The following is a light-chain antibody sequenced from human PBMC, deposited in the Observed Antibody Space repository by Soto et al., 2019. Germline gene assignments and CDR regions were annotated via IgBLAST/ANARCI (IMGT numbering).Light chain of an antibody. Sequence: DIQMPQSPSALSASVGGRVTITCRASQSISSWLAWYQQKPGKAPKLLIYKASSLESGVPSRFSGSGSGTEFTLTISSLQPDDFATYYCQQYNSYWTFGQGTKVDIK. CDR2: KAS. CDR3: QQYNSYWT. V-gene: IGKV1-5*03. J-gene: IGKJ1*01. CDR1: QSISSW.